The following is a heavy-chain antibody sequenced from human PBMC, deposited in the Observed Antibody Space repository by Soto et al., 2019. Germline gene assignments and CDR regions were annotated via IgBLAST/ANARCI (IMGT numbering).Heavy chain of an antibody. J-gene: IGHJ4*02. Sequence: PVGSLRLSCTASEITLNIYWMHWIRQAPGKGLVWVSRINPESTTLTYADSVTGRFTISRDSAKNTLYLQMNGLSAEDTAISYCTKDNFGAWEFWRQGTWGTVSS. V-gene: IGHV3-74*01. CDR2: INPESTTL. CDR1: EITLNIYW. CDR3: TKDNFGAWEF. D-gene: IGHD1-26*01.